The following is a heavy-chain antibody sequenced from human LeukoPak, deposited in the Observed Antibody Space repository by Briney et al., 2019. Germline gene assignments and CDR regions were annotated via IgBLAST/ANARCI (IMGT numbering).Heavy chain of an antibody. Sequence: NASETLSLTCTVSGGSISSSSYYWGWIRQPPGKGLEWIGSIYYSGSTYYNPSLKSRVTISVDTSKNQFSLKLSSVTAADTAVYYCASTRPGTSFDYWGQGTLVTVSS. CDR3: ASTRPGTSFDY. CDR2: IYYSGST. V-gene: IGHV4-39*07. J-gene: IGHJ4*02. CDR1: GGSISSSSYY. D-gene: IGHD2-15*01.